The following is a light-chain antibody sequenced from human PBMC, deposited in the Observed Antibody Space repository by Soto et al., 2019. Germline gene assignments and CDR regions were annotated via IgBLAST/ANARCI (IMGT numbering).Light chain of an antibody. CDR3: QQYNNWPWT. J-gene: IGKJ1*01. CDR1: QNVYGS. Sequence: EIVLTQSPGTLPVSHGARATLSCGASQNVYGSLAWYHQKPGQAPRLLIYGTSTRATDIPARFSGSGSETEFTLTISSLQSEDVGLYYCQQYNNWPWTFGQGTKVDI. V-gene: IGKV3-15*01. CDR2: GTS.